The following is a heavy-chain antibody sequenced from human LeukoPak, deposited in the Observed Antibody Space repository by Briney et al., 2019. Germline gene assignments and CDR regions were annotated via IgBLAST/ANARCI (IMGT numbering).Heavy chain of an antibody. CDR3: ARVRNPYERDGDYTWGY. V-gene: IGHV4-39*07. Sequence: SETLSLTCTVSGGSISSSSYYWGWIRQPPGKGLEWIGSIYYSGSTYYNPSLKSRVTISVDTSKNQFSLKLSSVTAADTAVYYCARVRNPYERDGDYTWGYWGQGTLVTVSS. CDR1: GGSISSSSYY. J-gene: IGHJ4*02. CDR2: IYYSGST. D-gene: IGHD4-17*01.